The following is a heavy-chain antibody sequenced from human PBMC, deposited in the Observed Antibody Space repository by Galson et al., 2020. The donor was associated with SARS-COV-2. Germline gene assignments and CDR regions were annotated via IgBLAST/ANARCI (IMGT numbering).Heavy chain of an antibody. J-gene: IGHJ6*03. CDR2: ILSSDER. Sequence: SGPTLVKPTETLTLTCTVSGFSLTEPKLGVTWIRQPPGKALEWLAHILSSDERSYSTSLKTRLIISKDTSKSQVVLTMTNMDPADTATYYCARLFFRPGIAAEDYHSYCMDVWGKGTTVITSS. CDR1: GFSLTEPKLG. D-gene: IGHD6-13*01. CDR3: ARLFFRPGIAAEDYHSYCMDV. V-gene: IGHV2-26*02.